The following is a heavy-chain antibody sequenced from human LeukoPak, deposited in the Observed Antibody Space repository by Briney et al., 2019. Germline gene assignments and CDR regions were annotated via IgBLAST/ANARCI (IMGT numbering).Heavy chain of an antibody. V-gene: IGHV3-74*01. Sequence: GGSLRLSCAASGLTFRTYWMHCVRQAPGEGLVWGSRINSDGSGTRYADSVKGRFTISTDNAKNILYLQMNSLRAEDTAVYYCAKVLGYCSSTSCSAFDYWGQGTLVTVSS. CDR3: AKVLGYCSSTSCSAFDY. CDR2: INSDGSGT. D-gene: IGHD2-2*01. CDR1: GLTFRTYW. J-gene: IGHJ4*02.